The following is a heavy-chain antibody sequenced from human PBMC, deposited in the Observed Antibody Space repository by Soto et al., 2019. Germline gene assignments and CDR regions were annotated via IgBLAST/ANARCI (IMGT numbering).Heavy chain of an antibody. J-gene: IGHJ6*02. CDR1: GVTFSSSG. CDR3: ARAPGGYYGMDV. V-gene: IGHV1-3*01. CDR2: INAGNGNT. D-gene: IGHD3-10*01. Sequence: ASVKASCKASGVTFSSSGIHWVRQARGQRLEWMGWINAGNGNTKYSQKFQGRVTITRDTSASTAYMELSRLRSEDTAVYPCARAPGGYYGMDVWGQGTTVTVSS.